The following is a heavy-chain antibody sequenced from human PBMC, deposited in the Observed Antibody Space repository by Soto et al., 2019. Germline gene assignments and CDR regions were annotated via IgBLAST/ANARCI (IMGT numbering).Heavy chain of an antibody. CDR3: AADLAYCSSTSCYARQTFDP. CDR1: GYTFTSYY. Sequence: ASVKVSCKASGYTFTSYYMHWVRQAPGQGLEWMGIINPSGGSTSYAQKFQGRVTMTRDTSTSTVYMELSSLRSEDTAVYYCAADLAYCSSTSCYARQTFDPWGQGTLVTVSS. J-gene: IGHJ5*02. CDR2: INPSGGST. V-gene: IGHV1-46*01. D-gene: IGHD2-2*01.